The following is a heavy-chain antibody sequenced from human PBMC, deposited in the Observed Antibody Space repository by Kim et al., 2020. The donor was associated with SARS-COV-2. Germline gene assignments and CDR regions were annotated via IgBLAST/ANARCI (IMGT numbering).Heavy chain of an antibody. CDR2: IYYSGST. Sequence: SETLSLTCTVSGGSINSGGYYWSWIRQHPGKGLEWIGYIYYSGSTYYNPSLKSRVTISVDTSKNQFSLKLSSVTAADTAVYYCARLVVLWFGESNRYYFDYWGQGTLVTVSS. J-gene: IGHJ4*02. CDR1: GGSINSGGYY. D-gene: IGHD3-10*01. V-gene: IGHV4-31*03. CDR3: ARLVVLWFGESNRYYFDY.